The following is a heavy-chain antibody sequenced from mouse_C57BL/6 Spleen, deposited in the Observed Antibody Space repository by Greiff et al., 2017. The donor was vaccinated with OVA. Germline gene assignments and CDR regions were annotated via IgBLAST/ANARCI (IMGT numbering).Heavy chain of an antibody. CDR2: IHPSDSDT. J-gene: IGHJ2*01. Sequence: VQLQQPGAELVKPGASVKVSCKASGYTFTSYWMHWVKQRPGQGLEWIGRIHPSDSDTNYNQKFKGKATLTVDKSSSTAYMQLSSLTSEDSAVYYCAIGSSSGYIDYWGQGTTLTVSS. CDR1: GYTFTSYW. CDR3: AIGSSSGYIDY. V-gene: IGHV1-74*01. D-gene: IGHD3-2*02.